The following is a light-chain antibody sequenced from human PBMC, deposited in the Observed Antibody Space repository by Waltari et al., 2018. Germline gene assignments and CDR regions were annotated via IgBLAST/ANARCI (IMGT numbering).Light chain of an antibody. CDR3: CSYAGSGTYV. J-gene: IGLJ1*01. CDR1: SSDVGGYKY. CDR2: DVS. V-gene: IGLV2-23*02. Sequence: QSALTQPASVSGSPGQSNTISCTGTSSDVGGYKYVSWYQQHPGKAPKLMVYDVSERPSGVLKRFSGSKSANTASLTIAGLQAEDEADYYCCSYAGSGTYVFGTGTKVTVL.